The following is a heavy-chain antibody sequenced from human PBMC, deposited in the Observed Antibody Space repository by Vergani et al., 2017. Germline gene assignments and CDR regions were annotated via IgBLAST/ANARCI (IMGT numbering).Heavy chain of an antibody. D-gene: IGHD3-16*01. Sequence: QVQLVESGGGLVKPGGSLRLSCAASGFTFSDYYMSWIRQAPGKGLEWVSYISSSSSYTNYADSVKGRFTISRDNSKNTLYLQMNSLRAEDTAVYYCASEEGFGGVGLYYYGMDVWGQGTTVTVSS. J-gene: IGHJ6*02. CDR2: ISSSSSYT. V-gene: IGHV3-11*06. CDR1: GFTFSDYY. CDR3: ASEEGFGGVGLYYYGMDV.